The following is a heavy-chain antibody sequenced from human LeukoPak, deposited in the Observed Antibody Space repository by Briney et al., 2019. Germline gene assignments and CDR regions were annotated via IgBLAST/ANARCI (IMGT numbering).Heavy chain of an antibody. D-gene: IGHD3-10*01. CDR1: GGSISSYY. CDR3: ARDSASWFGELAGFDY. J-gene: IGHJ4*02. Sequence: SETLSLTCTVSGGSISSYYWSWIRQPPGKGLEWIGYIYYSGSTNYNPSLKSRVTISVDTSENQFSLKLSSVTAADTAVYYCARDSASWFGELAGFDYWGQGTLVTVSS. V-gene: IGHV4-59*01. CDR2: IYYSGST.